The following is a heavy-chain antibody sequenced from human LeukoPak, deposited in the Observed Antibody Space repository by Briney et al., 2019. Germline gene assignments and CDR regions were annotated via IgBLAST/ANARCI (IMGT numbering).Heavy chain of an antibody. CDR2: INHSGST. Sequence: PSETLSLTCAVYGGSFSGYYWSWIRQPPGKGLEWIGEINHSGSTNYNPSLKSRVTISVDTSKNQFSLKLSSVTAADTAVYYCARKIAARPSVYYGRDVWGQGTTVTASS. V-gene: IGHV4-34*01. J-gene: IGHJ6*02. CDR1: GGSFSGYY. CDR3: ARKIAARPSVYYGRDV. D-gene: IGHD6-6*01.